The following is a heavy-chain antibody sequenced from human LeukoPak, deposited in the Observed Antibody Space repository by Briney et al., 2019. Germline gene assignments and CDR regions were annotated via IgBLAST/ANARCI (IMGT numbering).Heavy chain of an antibody. J-gene: IGHJ4*02. D-gene: IGHD1-26*01. CDR2: IRGSGDGT. CDR3: VRSGGY. V-gene: IGHV3-23*01. CDR1: GFTFSSYA. Sequence: PGGSLRLSCAASGFTFSSYAMTWVRQAPGKGLEWVSGIRGSGDGTFYAGSVKGRFTISRDNSKNTLCLQMNSLRAEDTAIYYCVRSGGYWGQGTLVTVSS.